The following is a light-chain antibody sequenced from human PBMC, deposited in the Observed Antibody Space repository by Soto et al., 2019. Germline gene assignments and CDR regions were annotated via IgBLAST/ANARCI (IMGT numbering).Light chain of an antibody. CDR1: QNVNSN. J-gene: IGKJ4*01. V-gene: IGKV3-15*01. CDR2: AAS. CDR3: QQYHDWPLT. Sequence: EIVMTQSPVTLSVSPGERATLSCRASQNVNSNLAWYQQKPGQAPRLLIYAASTRATGIPARFSGSGSGTEFTLTISSLQSEDFAVYYCQQYHDWPLTFGGGTKVEIK.